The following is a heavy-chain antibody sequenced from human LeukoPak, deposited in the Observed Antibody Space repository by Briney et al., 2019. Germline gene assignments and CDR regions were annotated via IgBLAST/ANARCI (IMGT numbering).Heavy chain of an antibody. CDR1: GFTFSSYA. CDR2: ISGSGGSI. CDR3: AKDLGILTGYSDY. V-gene: IGHV3-23*01. J-gene: IGHJ4*02. D-gene: IGHD3-9*01. Sequence: PGGSLRLSCAASGFTFSSYAMSWVRQAPGKGLEWVSAISGSGGSIYYADSVKGRFTISRDNSKNTLYLQMNSLRAEDTAVYYCAKDLGILTGYSDYWGQGTLVTVSS.